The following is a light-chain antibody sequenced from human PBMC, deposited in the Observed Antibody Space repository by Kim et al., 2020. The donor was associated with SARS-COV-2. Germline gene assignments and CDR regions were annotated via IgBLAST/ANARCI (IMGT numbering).Light chain of an antibody. CDR2: EDN. V-gene: IGLV6-57*02. CDR3: QSYDSSNLWV. Sequence: NFMLTQPHSVSESPGKTVTISCTGSSGSIASNYVQWYQQRPCSAPTTVIYEDNQRPSGVPDRFSGSIDSSSNSASLTISGLKTEDEADYYCQSYDSSNLWVFGGGTQLTVL. J-gene: IGLJ3*02. CDR1: SGSIASNY.